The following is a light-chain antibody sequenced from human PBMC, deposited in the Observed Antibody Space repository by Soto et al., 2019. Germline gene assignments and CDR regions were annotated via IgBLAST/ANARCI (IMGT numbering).Light chain of an antibody. CDR2: GNS. J-gene: IGLJ1*01. CDR3: QSYDSSLSGYV. CDR1: SSNIGAGYD. Sequence: QSVLTQPPSVSGAPGQRVTISCTGSSSNIGAGYDVHWYQQHPGTAPKLLIYGNSNRPSGVPDRFSGSKPGTSASLAITGLQAEDEADYYCQSYDSSLSGYVFGTGTKVTVL. V-gene: IGLV1-40*01.